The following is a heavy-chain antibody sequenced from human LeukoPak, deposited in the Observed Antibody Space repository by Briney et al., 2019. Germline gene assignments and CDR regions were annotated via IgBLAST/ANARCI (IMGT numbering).Heavy chain of an antibody. J-gene: IGHJ2*01. Sequence: SDTLSLTCTVSGGSIRRYFWSWIRQPPGQGLEWIGYIYYSGSTNYNPSLKSRVTISVDTSKNQFSLKLSSVTAADTAVYYCARGSDHYDSSGYRYFDLWGRGTLATVSS. D-gene: IGHD3-22*01. CDR2: IYYSGST. CDR1: GGSIRRYF. V-gene: IGHV4-59*07. CDR3: ARGSDHYDSSGYRYFDL.